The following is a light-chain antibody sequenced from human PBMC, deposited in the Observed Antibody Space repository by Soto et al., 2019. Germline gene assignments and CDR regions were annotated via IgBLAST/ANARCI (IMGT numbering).Light chain of an antibody. CDR3: CSYAGSSFYV. V-gene: IGLV2-23*01. J-gene: IGLJ1*01. CDR2: EGS. CDR1: SSDVGSYNL. Sequence: QSALTQPASVSGSPGQSITISCTGTSSDVGSYNLVSWYQQHPGKAPKLMIYEGSKRPSGVSNRFSGSKSGNTASLTISGLQDEDESDYYCCSYAGSSFYVFGTGTKVTVL.